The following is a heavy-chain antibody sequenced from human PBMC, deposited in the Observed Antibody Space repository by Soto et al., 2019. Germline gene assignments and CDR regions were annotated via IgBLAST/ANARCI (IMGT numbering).Heavy chain of an antibody. CDR1: GYSFMKYG. V-gene: IGHV1-18*01. J-gene: IGHJ4*02. CDR3: AREASVLIPAAQPSRFDS. D-gene: IGHD2-2*01. CDR2: ISPYSGYT. Sequence: ASVKVSCKGFGYSFMKYGINWVRQAPGQGLEWVGWISPYSGYTHSAQKFHGRLILTTDTAASTAYMELRILRSADTALYYCAREASVLIPAAQPSRFDSWGQGTLVTVSS.